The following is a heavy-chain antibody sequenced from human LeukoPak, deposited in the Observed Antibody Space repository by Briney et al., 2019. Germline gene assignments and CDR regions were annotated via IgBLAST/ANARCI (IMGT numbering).Heavy chain of an antibody. D-gene: IGHD2-8*01. Sequence: SETLSLTCAVYGGSFNGYYWSWIRQPPGKGLTWIGEINHSGSTKYNPSLKSRLTISVDTSKNQFSLKLSSVTAADTAVYYCARLAALMAFDYWGQGSLVTVSS. V-gene: IGHV4-34*01. J-gene: IGHJ4*02. CDR2: INHSGST. CDR3: ARLAALMAFDY. CDR1: GGSFNGYY.